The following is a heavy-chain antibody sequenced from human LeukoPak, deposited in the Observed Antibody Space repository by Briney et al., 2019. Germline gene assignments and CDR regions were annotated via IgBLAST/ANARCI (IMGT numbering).Heavy chain of an antibody. D-gene: IGHD3-16*01. V-gene: IGHV4-4*07. CDR3: ARDVAALGGATDY. CDR1: GGSISSYY. CDR2: IYTSGST. Sequence: SETLSLTCTVSGGSISSYYWSWIRQPAGKGLEWIGRIYTSGSTNYNPSLKSRVTISVDKSKNQFSLKLSSVPAADTAVYYCARDVAALGGATDYWGQGTLVTVSS. J-gene: IGHJ4*02.